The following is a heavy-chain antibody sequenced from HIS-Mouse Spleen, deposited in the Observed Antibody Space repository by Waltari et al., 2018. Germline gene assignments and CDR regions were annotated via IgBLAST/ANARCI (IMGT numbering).Heavy chain of an antibody. CDR3: AKVGSSGWFDP. D-gene: IGHD6-19*01. Sequence: QVQLVESGGGVVQPGRSLRLSCAASGFTFSSYGMHWVRQAPGEGGEWGGVILNYGSNKEYADSVEGRFIIISDNSDNTLYLQMKSMRAEDTAVYYCAKVGSSGWFDPWGQGTLVTVSS. CDR1: GFTFSSYG. J-gene: IGHJ5*02. CDR2: ILNYGSNK. V-gene: IGHV3-30*18.